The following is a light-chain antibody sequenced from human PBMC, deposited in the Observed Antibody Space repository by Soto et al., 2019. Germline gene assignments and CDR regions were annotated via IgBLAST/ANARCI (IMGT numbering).Light chain of an antibody. CDR3: SSYTSRSTLV. V-gene: IGLV2-14*01. CDR2: EVS. J-gene: IGLJ3*02. CDR1: SSDVGGYNY. Sequence: QSALTQPASVSGSPGQSITISCTGTSSDVGGYNYVSWYQQHPGKAPKLMIYEVSNRPSGVSNRVSGSKSGNTGSLTISGLQAEDEADYYCSSYTSRSTLVFGGGTKLTVL.